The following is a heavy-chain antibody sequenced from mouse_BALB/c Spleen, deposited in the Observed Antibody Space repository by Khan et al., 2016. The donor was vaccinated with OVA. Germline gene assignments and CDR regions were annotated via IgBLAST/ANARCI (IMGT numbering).Heavy chain of an antibody. D-gene: IGHD1-1*01. CDR1: GYSITSYYA. CDR2: ISYSGSS. J-gene: IGHJ2*01. CDR3: ASGRLLLRYPDYFDY. V-gene: IGHV3-2*02. Sequence: EVQLQESGPGLLKPSQSLSLTCTVTGYSITSYYAWNWLRQFPGNKLEWMAYISYSGSSTHSPSLSSLISITRTTSKNQFFLLLNFVSTDATATEYCASGRLLLRYPDYFDYWGQGTTVKVSS.